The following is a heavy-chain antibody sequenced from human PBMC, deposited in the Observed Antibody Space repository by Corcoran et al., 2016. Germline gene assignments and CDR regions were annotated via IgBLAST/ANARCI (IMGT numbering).Heavy chain of an antibody. Sequence: EVQLVESGGGLIQPGGSLRLSCAASGFTVSSNYMSWVRQAPGKGLEWVSVIYSGGSTYYADSVKGRFTISRDNSNNTLYLQMNNLRAEDTGLYYCARCSPAYYGSGSYAFDIWGQGTMVTVSS. J-gene: IGHJ3*02. V-gene: IGHV3-53*01. CDR1: GFTVSSNY. CDR2: IYSGGST. CDR3: ARCSPAYYGSGSYAFDI. D-gene: IGHD3-10*01.